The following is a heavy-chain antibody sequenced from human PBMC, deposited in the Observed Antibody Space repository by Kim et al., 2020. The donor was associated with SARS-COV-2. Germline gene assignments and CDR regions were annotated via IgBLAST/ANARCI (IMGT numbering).Heavy chain of an antibody. D-gene: IGHD3-16*01. J-gene: IGHJ6*02. CDR1: GGTFSSYA. V-gene: IGHV1-69*13. CDR3: ARGLWGSYGSRGRDRCYYYYGMDV. Sequence: SVKVSCKASGGTFSSYAISWVRQAPGQGLEWMGGIIPIFGTANYAQKFQGRVTITADESTSTAYMELSSLRSEDTAVYYCARGLWGSYGSRGRDRCYYYYGMDVWGQGTTVTVSS. CDR2: IIPIFGTA.